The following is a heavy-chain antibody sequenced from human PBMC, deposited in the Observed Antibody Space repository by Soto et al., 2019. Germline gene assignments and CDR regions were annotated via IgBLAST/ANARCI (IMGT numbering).Heavy chain of an antibody. CDR2: ISSSSST. J-gene: IGHJ4*02. CDR3: ARTIWSGYFQADY. D-gene: IGHD3-3*01. V-gene: IGHV3-48*02. Sequence: EVQLVESGGGLVQPGGSLRLSCVASGFTFSTYSMNWVRQAPGKGLEWISYISSSSSTTYADSVKGRFTISRDNAKNSLYLQMNSLRDVDTAVYYCARTIWSGYFQADYWGQGTLVTVSS. CDR1: GFTFSTYS.